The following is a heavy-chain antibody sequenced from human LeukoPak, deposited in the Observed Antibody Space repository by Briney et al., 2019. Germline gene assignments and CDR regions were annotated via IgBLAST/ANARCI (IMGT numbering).Heavy chain of an antibody. Sequence: GGSLRLSCAASGFTFTHSWMSWVRQAPGKGLEGVANIKQDGSEKYYVDSVEGRFTISRDSTKNSVSLQMNSLRGEDTAVYYCVRALGSSSADYWGQGTLVTVSS. CDR3: VRALGSSSADY. CDR1: GFTFTHSW. V-gene: IGHV3-7*01. J-gene: IGHJ4*02. D-gene: IGHD6-6*01. CDR2: IKQDGSEK.